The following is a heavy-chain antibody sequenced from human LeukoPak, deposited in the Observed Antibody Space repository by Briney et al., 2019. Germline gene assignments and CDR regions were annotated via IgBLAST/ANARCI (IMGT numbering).Heavy chain of an antibody. J-gene: IGHJ4*02. CDR2: IYYSEST. Sequence: SETLSLTCTVSGGSISSHYWSWIRQPPGKGLEWIGYIYYSESTNYNPSLKSRVTISVDTSKNQFSLKLSSVTAADTAVYYCARDHGGGGNFDYWGQGTLVTVSS. CDR1: GGSISSHY. CDR3: ARDHGGGGNFDY. D-gene: IGHD4-23*01. V-gene: IGHV4-59*11.